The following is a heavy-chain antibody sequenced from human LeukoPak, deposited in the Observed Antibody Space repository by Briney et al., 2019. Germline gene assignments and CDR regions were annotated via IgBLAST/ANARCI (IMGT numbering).Heavy chain of an antibody. V-gene: IGHV3-66*01. CDR1: GFAFSSYW. CDR3: TKGLRAGVSAARD. D-gene: IGHD2-8*01. Sequence: GSLLLSCAAAGFAFSSYWMCWGRRAPGKGLEWVSVIYTSGSTYYADSVKGRFTISRDNSQNTVDLQMNSLRTEDTAVYYCTKGLRAGVSAARDWGQGALVTVSS. J-gene: IGHJ4*02. CDR2: IYTSGST.